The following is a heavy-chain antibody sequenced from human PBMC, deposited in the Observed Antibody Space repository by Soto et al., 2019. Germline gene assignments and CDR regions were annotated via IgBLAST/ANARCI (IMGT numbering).Heavy chain of an antibody. CDR2: IKNEADGGTT. CDR3: TSMNDRDAFDI. Sequence: EEQLVESGGGLVERGGSLRLSCAASGLTFSIAWLSWVRQAPGKGLEWVGLIKNEADGGTTDNAAPVKDRFTISRDDSKSSLYLQMNSLKTEDPAVYYCTSMNDRDAFDIWGQGTMVTVSS. D-gene: IGHD1-1*01. CDR1: GLTFSIAW. V-gene: IGHV3-15*01. J-gene: IGHJ3*02.